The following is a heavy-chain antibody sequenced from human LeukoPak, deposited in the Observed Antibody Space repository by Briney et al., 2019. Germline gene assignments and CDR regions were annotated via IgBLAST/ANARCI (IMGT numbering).Heavy chain of an antibody. D-gene: IGHD4-23*01. CDR2: IYYSGST. V-gene: IGHV4-31*03. Sequence: PSETLSLTCTVSGGSISSGGYYWSWIRQHPGKGLEWIGYIYYSGSTYYNPSLKSRVTISVDTSKNQFSLKLSSVTAADTAVYYCARALYGGNSDARWFDRWGQGTLVTVSS. CDR1: GGSISSGGYY. CDR3: ARALYGGNSDARWFDR. J-gene: IGHJ5*02.